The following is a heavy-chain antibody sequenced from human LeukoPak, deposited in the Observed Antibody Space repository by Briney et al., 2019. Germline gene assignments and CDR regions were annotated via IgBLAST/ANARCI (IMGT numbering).Heavy chain of an antibody. CDR1: GGSISSGGYY. V-gene: IGHV4-39*01. CDR3: ARRPHLSGSYSP. J-gene: IGHJ4*02. Sequence: PSQTLSLTCTVSGGSISSGGYYWAWIRQPPGKGLEWIGNIYYSGSTYYNPSLKSRVTISVEMAKNQFSLKRISVTAADTAVYYCARRPHLSGSYSPWGQGTLVTVSS. D-gene: IGHD3-10*01. CDR2: IYYSGST.